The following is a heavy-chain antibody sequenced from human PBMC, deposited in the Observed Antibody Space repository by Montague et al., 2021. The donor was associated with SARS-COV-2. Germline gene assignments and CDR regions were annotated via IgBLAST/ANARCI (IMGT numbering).Heavy chain of an antibody. CDR3: VIDGYTHVDY. J-gene: IGHJ4*02. Sequence: SETLSLTCTVSGDSISSSSYYWGWIRQPPGKGLEWLGNKNYSGITYNNPSLKNRVTMSVDKSQNQFSLKLSSVTAADTAVYYCVIDGYTHVDYWGQGTLVTVSS. CDR2: KNYSGIT. CDR1: GDSISSSSYY. D-gene: IGHD5-24*01. V-gene: IGHV4-39*02.